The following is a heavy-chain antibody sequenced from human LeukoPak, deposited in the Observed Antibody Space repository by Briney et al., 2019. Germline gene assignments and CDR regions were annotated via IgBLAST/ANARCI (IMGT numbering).Heavy chain of an antibody. CDR2: IYHSGST. Sequence: SETLSLTCTVSGYSISSGYYWGWIRQPPGKGLEWIESIYHSGSTYYNPSLKSRVTISVDTSKNQFSLKLSSVTAADTAVYYCARIGYCSSTSCYRHPHWFDPWGQGTLVTVSS. V-gene: IGHV4-38-2*02. CDR1: GYSISSGYY. J-gene: IGHJ5*02. D-gene: IGHD2-2*01. CDR3: ARIGYCSSTSCYRHPHWFDP.